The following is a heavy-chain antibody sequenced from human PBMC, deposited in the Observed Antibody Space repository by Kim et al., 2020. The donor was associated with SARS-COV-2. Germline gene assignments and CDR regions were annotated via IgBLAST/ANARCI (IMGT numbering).Heavy chain of an antibody. CDR3: ARVFAELNIPDLSTETYYCMDV. V-gene: IGHV1-69*13. CDR1: GGTFSSYA. Sequence: SVKVSCKASGGTFSSYAISWVRQAPGQGLEWMGGIIPIFGTANYAQKFQGRVTITADESTSTAYMELSSLRSEDTAVYYCARVFAELNIPDLSTETYYCMDVWGQGPTVTVSS. J-gene: IGHJ6*02. CDR2: IIPIFGTA. D-gene: IGHD2-2*01.